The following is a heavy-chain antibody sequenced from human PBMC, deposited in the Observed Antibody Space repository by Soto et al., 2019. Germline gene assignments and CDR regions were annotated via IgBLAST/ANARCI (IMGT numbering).Heavy chain of an antibody. CDR2: IYHAGST. D-gene: IGHD1-26*01. CDR3: AIGPPIMGNTTPLDS. CDR1: GGSITNRNW. J-gene: IGHJ4*02. V-gene: IGHV4-4*02. Sequence: SQTLSLTCSASGGSITNRNWWTWVRLPPAKGLEWIGDIYHAGSTKYNRSLERRVTISVDTSKNQLALTLTSVTAADTAVYFCAIGPPIMGNTTPLDSWGRGTLVTVYS.